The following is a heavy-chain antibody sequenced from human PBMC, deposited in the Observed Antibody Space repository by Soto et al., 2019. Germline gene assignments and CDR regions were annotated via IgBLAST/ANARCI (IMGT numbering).Heavy chain of an antibody. D-gene: IGHD2-2*01. V-gene: IGHV3-23*01. CDR2: ISGSGGST. CDR3: AKDLLRTRYYFDY. CDR1: GFTFSSYA. J-gene: IGHJ4*02. Sequence: EVQLLESGGGLVQPGGSLRLSCAASGFTFSSYAMSWVHQAPGKGLEWVSAISGSGGSTYYADSVKGRFTISRDNSKNTLYLQMNSLRAEDTAVYYCAKDLLRTRYYFDYWGQGTLVTVSS.